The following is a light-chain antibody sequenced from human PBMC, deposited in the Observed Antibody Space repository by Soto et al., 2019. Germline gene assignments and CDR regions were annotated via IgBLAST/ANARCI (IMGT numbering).Light chain of an antibody. Sequence: QSVLTQPASVSGSPGQSITISCTGTSSDVGGYNYVSWYQQHPGKAPKLMIYEVSNRSSGVSNRFSGSKSGNTASLTISGLQAEYEADYYCSSYTSSSTRVFGGGTKRTFL. CDR1: SSDVGGYNY. J-gene: IGLJ3*02. V-gene: IGLV2-14*01. CDR3: SSYTSSSTRV. CDR2: EVS.